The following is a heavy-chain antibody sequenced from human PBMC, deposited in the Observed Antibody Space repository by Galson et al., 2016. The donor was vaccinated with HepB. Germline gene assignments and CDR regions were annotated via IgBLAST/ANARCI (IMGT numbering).Heavy chain of an antibody. V-gene: IGHV3-21*01. D-gene: IGHD3-3*02. CDR1: GFSFDYHT. J-gene: IGHJ3*01. CDR3: ARLVSVAFGLDY. Sequence: SLRLSCAASGFSFDYHTMHWVRQSPGKAPEWVSAITSVSTHTYYADSVRGRFTISRDNAKNSLYLQMTSLKVEDAAIYYCARLVSVAFGLDYWGQGTMVTVSS. CDR2: ITSVSTHT.